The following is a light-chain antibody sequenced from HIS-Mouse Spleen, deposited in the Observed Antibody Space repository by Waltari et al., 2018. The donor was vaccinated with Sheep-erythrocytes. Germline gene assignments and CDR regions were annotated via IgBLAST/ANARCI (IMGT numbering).Light chain of an antibody. Sequence: QSALTQPRSVSGSPGQSVTISCTGTSSDVGGYNYVPWYQQHPGKAPKLMIYDLSKRPSGVPGRFSGSKSGDPASLTISGLQAEDEADYYCCSYAGSYNHVFATGTKVTVL. CDR2: DLS. J-gene: IGLJ1*01. CDR1: SSDVGGYNY. CDR3: CSYAGSYNHV. V-gene: IGLV2-11*01.